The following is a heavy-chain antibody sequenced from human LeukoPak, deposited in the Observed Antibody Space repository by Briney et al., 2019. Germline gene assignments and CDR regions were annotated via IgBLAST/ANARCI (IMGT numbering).Heavy chain of an antibody. CDR3: ATAIGSKNAFHI. J-gene: IGHJ3*02. D-gene: IGHD3-10*01. Sequence: PSETLSLTCSVSGASITSYYWTWIRQPPGRGLEWIGFVHYSGSTSYNPSLRSRLYISMDTSKKQFFLNLGSVTASDTAVYFCATAIGSKNAFHIWGRGTAVTVSA. CDR2: VHYSGST. CDR1: GASITSYY. V-gene: IGHV4-59*08.